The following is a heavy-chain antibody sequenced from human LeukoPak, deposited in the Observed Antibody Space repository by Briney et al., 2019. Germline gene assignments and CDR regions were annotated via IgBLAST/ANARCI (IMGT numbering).Heavy chain of an antibody. D-gene: IGHD2-2*02. CDR1: GYTFTGYY. Sequence: ASVKVSCEASGYTFTGYYMHWVRQAPGPGVEWVGRIKPNSGGTNYAQKFQGRVTMTRDTSISTAYMELSRLRSDDTAVYYCARWSVPAAIGCVDYWGQGTLVTVSS. CDR2: IKPNSGGT. V-gene: IGHV1-2*06. CDR3: ARWSVPAAIGCVDY. J-gene: IGHJ4*02.